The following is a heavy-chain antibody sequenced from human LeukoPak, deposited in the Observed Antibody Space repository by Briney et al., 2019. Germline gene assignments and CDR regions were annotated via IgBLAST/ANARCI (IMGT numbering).Heavy chain of an antibody. Sequence: PSETLSLTCAVYGGSFSGYYWSWIRQPPGKGLEWSGEINHSGSTNYNPSLKSRVTISVDTSKNQFSLKLSSVTAADTAVYYCARVWSSYYYYMDVWGKGTTVTVSS. CDR1: GGSFSGYY. D-gene: IGHD4/OR15-4a*01. J-gene: IGHJ6*03. V-gene: IGHV4-34*01. CDR3: ARVWSSYYYYMDV. CDR2: INHSGST.